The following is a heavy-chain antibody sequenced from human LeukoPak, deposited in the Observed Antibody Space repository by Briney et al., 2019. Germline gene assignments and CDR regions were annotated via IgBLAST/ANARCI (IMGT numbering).Heavy chain of an antibody. D-gene: IGHD2-2*01. J-gene: IGHJ3*02. V-gene: IGHV4-59*01. CDR1: GGSISNYY. Sequence: SETLSLTCTVSGGSISNYYWSWLRHPPGKGLEWIGYIYYSGSTNYNPSLKSRVTISVDTSKNQFSLKLSSVTAADTAVYYCGRYLKPSALSVFDIWGEGTMVTVSS. CDR2: IYYSGST. CDR3: GRYLKPSALSVFDI.